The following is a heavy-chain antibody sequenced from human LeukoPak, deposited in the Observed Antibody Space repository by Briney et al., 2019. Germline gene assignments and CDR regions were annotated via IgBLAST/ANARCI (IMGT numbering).Heavy chain of an antibody. J-gene: IGHJ6*03. D-gene: IGHD4-17*01. CDR1: GFTFSDYY. Sequence: GGSLRLSCAASGFTFSDYYTSWLRQAPGKGLEWVSYISSSGSTIYYADSVKGRFTISRDNAKNSLYLQMNSLRAEDTAVYYCASLGDYLTYYYYYMDVWGKGTTVTVSS. CDR2: ISSSGSTI. CDR3: ASLGDYLTYYYYYMDV. V-gene: IGHV3-11*04.